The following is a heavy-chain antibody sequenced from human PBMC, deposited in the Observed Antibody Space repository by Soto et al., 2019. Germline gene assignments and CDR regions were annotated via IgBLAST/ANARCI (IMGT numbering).Heavy chain of an antibody. CDR2: ILPTLGTI. CDR1: AGTFTNYA. J-gene: IGHJ6*02. CDR3: ARGPREDNWNLYYGMDV. D-gene: IGHD1-20*01. V-gene: IGHV1-69*13. Sequence: SVKVSCKASAGTFTNYAISWVRQAPGQGLEWIGGILPTLGTIHYTQRFQGRITIIADESTSTAYMELSSLRSEDTGVYYCARGPREDNWNLYYGMDVWGRRTTVTVSS.